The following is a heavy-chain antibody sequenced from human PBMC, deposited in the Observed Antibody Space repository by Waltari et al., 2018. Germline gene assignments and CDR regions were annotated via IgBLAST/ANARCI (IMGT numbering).Heavy chain of an antibody. Sequence: QVQLVQSGAEVKKPGASVKVSCKVSGYTLTELSMHWVRQAPGKGLEWMGGFEPEDGETNYAQNVQGRITMTEDTTTDTAYMELSSLRSEDTAVYYCATDSRFKEIYYYGMDVWGQGTTVTVSS. CDR2: FEPEDGET. CDR3: ATDSRFKEIYYYGMDV. D-gene: IGHD3-10*01. V-gene: IGHV1-24*01. J-gene: IGHJ6*02. CDR1: GYTLTELS.